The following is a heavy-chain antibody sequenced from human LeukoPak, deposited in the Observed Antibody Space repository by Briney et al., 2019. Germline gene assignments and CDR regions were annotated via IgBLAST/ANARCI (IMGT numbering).Heavy chain of an antibody. CDR3: ARGHRFGESAHAFDI. CDR1: GGSISSYY. D-gene: IGHD3-10*01. J-gene: IGHJ3*02. V-gene: IGHV4-4*07. CDR2: IYTSGSI. Sequence: SETLSLTCTVSGGSISSYYWSWIRQPAGKGLEWIGRIYTSGSINYNPSLKSRVTMSVDTSKNQFSLKLSSVTAADTAVYYCARGHRFGESAHAFDIWGQGTMVTVSS.